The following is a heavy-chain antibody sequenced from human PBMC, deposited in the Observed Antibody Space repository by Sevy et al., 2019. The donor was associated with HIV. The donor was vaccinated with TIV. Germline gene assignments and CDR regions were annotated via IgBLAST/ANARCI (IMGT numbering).Heavy chain of an antibody. J-gene: IGHJ4*02. CDR1: GFTFDMYW. CDR2: IRQDGNEI. CDR3: ARRYFDL. V-gene: IGHV3-7*03. Sequence: GGSLRLSCDASGFTFDMYWMQWDRQVPGKGLEWVANIRQDGNEIYYAASVRGRFTISRDNAKGSLYLQMNNLRVEDTATYYCARRYFDLWGQGTLVTVSS.